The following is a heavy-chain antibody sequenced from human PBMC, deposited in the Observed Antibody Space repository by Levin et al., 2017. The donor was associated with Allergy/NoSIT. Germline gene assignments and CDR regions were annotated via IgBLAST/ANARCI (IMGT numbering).Heavy chain of an antibody. CDR3: AKTTGTTLSTMDYFDY. CDR1: GFTFDDYA. Sequence: GGSLRLSCAASGFTFDDYAMHWVRQAPGKGLEWVSGISWNSGSIGYADSVKGRFTISRDNAKNSLYLQMNSLRAEDTALYYCAKTTGTTLSTMDYFDYWGQGTLVTVSS. V-gene: IGHV3-9*01. J-gene: IGHJ4*02. D-gene: IGHD1-1*01. CDR2: ISWNSGSI.